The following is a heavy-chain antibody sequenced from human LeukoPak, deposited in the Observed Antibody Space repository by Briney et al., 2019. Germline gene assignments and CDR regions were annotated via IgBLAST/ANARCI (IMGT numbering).Heavy chain of an antibody. CDR2: IYTSGST. CDR3: ARASDYDFWSGPEYFQH. J-gene: IGHJ1*01. Sequence: SQTLSLTCAVSGGSISSGSYDWSWIRQPAGKGLEWIGRIYTSGSTNYNPSLKSRVTISVDTSKNQFSLKLSSVTAADTAVYYCARASDYDFWSGPEYFQHWGQGTLVTVSS. V-gene: IGHV4-61*02. CDR1: GGSISSGSYD. D-gene: IGHD3-3*01.